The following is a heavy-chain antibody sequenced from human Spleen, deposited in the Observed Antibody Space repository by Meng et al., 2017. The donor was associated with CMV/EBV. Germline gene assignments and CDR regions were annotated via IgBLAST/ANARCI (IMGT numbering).Heavy chain of an antibody. CDR3: ARDDSGGYSQGHYYVMDV. CDR1: GFTISSYS. Sequence: GESLKISCAASGFTISSYSMNWVRQAPGKGLEWVSSISSTSFYIYYADSVKGRFTISRDNAKNSLYLQINSLRAEDTAVYYCARDDSGGYSQGHYYVMDVWGQGTTVTVSS. J-gene: IGHJ6*02. D-gene: IGHD1-26*01. CDR2: ISSTSFYI. V-gene: IGHV3-21*06.